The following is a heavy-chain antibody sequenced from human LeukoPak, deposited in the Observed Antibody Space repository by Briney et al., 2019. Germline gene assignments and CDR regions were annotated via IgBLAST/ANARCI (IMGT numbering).Heavy chain of an antibody. D-gene: IGHD3-9*01. J-gene: IGHJ4*02. CDR2: IYYSGST. Sequence: ASETLSLTCTVSGGSVSSGSYYWSWIRQPPGKGLEWIGYIYYSGSTNYNPSLKSRVTISVDTSKNQFSLKLSSVTAADTAVYYCARFDPLPHYFDYWGQGTLVTVSS. CDR3: ARFDPLPHYFDY. CDR1: GGSVSSGSYY. V-gene: IGHV4-61*01.